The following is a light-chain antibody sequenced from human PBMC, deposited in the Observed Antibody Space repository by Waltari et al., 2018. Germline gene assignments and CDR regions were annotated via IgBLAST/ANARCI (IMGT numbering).Light chain of an antibody. V-gene: IGLV2-14*01. Sequence: QSALTQPASVSGSPGQSITISCTGTSSDVGFYNYVSWYQQHPGKAPKLIIYDVSGRPSGVSVRFSGSKSGNTASLTISGLQAEDEADYYCNSYTGSSSWVFGGGTKLTVL. CDR2: DVS. CDR1: SSDVGFYNY. CDR3: NSYTGSSSWV. J-gene: IGLJ3*02.